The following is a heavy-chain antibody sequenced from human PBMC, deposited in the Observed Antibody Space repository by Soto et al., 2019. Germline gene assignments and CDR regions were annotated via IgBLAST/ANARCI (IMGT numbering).Heavy chain of an antibody. V-gene: IGHV3-13*01. CDR2: IGTAGDT. CDR3: ARDASHYSDSSGPGGMDV. Sequence: GGSLRLSCAASGFTFSSYDMHWVRQATGKGLEWVSAIGTAGDTYYPGSVKGRFTISRENAKNSLYLQMNSLRAGDTAVYYCARDASHYSDSSGPGGMDVWGQGTTVTVSS. D-gene: IGHD3-22*01. CDR1: GFTFSSYD. J-gene: IGHJ6*02.